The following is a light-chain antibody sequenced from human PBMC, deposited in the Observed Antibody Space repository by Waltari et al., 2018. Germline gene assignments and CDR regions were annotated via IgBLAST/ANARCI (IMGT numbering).Light chain of an antibody. Sequence: NFMLTQPHPVSESPGKTVTISCTHPRACIASNYVQWFQHRPGSAPTTVIYEDYQRPSGVPDRFSGSIDSASNSASLTISGLKTEDEADYYCQSYDGINWMFGGGTKLTVL. CDR3: QSYDGINWM. V-gene: IGLV6-57*03. CDR2: EDY. CDR1: RACIASNY. J-gene: IGLJ3*02.